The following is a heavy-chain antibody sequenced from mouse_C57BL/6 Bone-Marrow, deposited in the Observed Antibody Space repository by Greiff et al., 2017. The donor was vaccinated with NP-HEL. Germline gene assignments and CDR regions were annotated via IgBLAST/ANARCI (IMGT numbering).Heavy chain of an antibody. CDR1: GFSINSDCY. V-gene: IGHV3-3*01. D-gene: IGHD1-1*01. Sequence: EVKLMESGPSLVRPSQTLSLTCTVTGFSINSDCYWIWIRQFPGNKLEYIGYTFYSGITYYNPSLESRTYITRDTSKNQFSLKLSSVTTEDTATYYSARDKGSLYYYGSSPYWYFDVWGTGTTVTVSS. CDR3: ARDKGSLYYYGSSPYWYFDV. CDR2: TFYSGIT. J-gene: IGHJ1*03.